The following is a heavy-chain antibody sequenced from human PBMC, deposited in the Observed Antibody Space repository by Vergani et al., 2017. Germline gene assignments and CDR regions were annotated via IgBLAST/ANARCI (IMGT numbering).Heavy chain of an antibody. Sequence: DVHLAESGGGFFQPGGSLRLSCSASGFSFNSYWMHWVRQVPGKGLLWVSRIKSDGSITAYADSVKGRFTISRDNAQLTLYLQMNSLRVEDTGVYYCARARCIETCYMSNWLDSWGQGTLVTVSS. CDR1: GFSFNSYW. V-gene: IGHV3-74*03. CDR2: IKSDGSIT. CDR3: ARARCIETCYMSNWLDS. J-gene: IGHJ5*01. D-gene: IGHD3-9*01.